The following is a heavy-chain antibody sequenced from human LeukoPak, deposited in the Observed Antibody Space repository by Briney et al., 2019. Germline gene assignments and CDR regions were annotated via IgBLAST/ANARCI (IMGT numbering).Heavy chain of an antibody. D-gene: IGHD3-9*01. CDR1: GDSISGSSYY. Sequence: SGTLSLTCTVSGDSISGSSYYWGWIRQPPGKRLEWIGSIYYSGSTYRTPSLQSRVTISVDTSKNQFSLKLSSVTAADTAVYYCAGGNYDIFGTSLWGQGTLVTVSS. J-gene: IGHJ4*02. CDR2: IYYSGST. CDR3: AGGNYDIFGTSL. V-gene: IGHV4-39*01.